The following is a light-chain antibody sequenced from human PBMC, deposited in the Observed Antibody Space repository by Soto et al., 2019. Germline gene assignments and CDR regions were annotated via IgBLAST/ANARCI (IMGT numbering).Light chain of an antibody. Sequence: EIVLTQSPATLSLSPGERATLSCRASQRVSSYLAWYQQKTGQAPRLLIYDASNRATGIPARFSGSGFGTVFTLTISSLEPEDFAVYYCQQRSKSIAFGQVTRLVIQ. CDR1: QRVSSY. CDR3: QQRSKSIA. V-gene: IGKV3-11*01. CDR2: DAS. J-gene: IGKJ5*01.